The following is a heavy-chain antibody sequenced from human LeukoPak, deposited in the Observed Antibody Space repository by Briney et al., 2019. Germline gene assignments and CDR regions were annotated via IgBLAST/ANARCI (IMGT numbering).Heavy chain of an antibody. J-gene: IGHJ4*02. D-gene: IGHD2-2*01. CDR2: ISGDGGST. CDR1: GFTFSTYT. Sequence: GGSLRLSCAASGFTFSTYTMSWVRQAPGQGLEWVSSISGDGGSTYYAESVKGRFTISRDNSKNTLYLQMNSLRAEDTAVYYCAKRPDCSTTNCFRFEYWGQGTLVTVSS. V-gene: IGHV3-23*01. CDR3: AKRPDCSTTNCFRFEY.